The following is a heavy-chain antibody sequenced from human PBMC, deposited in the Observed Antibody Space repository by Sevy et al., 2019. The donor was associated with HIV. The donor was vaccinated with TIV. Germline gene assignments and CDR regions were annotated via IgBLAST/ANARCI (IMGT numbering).Heavy chain of an antibody. CDR1: GFIFSNYP. J-gene: IGHJ6*02. CDR2: ISAGGTTT. CDR3: AKRYCSTITCYDDDFWNPYYFYGLDV. V-gene: IGHV3-23*01. Sequence: GGSLRLSCAASGFIFSNYPMSWVRHSPGKGLEWVSDISAGGTTTYYADSVEGRFTISRDNSKNTVPLQMNSLGAEDTAIYYCAKRYCSTITCYDDDFWNPYYFYGLDVWGQGISVTVS. D-gene: IGHD2-2*01.